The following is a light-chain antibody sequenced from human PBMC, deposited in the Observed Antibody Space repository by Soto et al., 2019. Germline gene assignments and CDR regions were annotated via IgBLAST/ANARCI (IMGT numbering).Light chain of an antibody. Sequence: QSVRTQPASVSGSPGQSITISCTGTSSDVGGYDYVSWYQQHPGKAPKLMIYEVSNRPSGVSNRFSASKSGNTASLTISGLQAEDEADYYCSSYIDSSTRVFGTGTKVTVL. CDR3: SSYIDSSTRV. J-gene: IGLJ1*01. CDR1: SSDVGGYDY. V-gene: IGLV2-14*01. CDR2: EVS.